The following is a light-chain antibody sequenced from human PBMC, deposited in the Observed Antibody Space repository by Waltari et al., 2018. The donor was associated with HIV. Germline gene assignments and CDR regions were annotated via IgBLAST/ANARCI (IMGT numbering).Light chain of an antibody. CDR3: QQHDVSPYT. V-gene: IGKV4-1*01. Sequence: DIVMTQSPDSLAGSLGERAPITVRSSQSLYNSNNKNSLAWYQQKPGQHPKLLIYWASTRNSGVPDRFTGSGSGTDFTLSISSLQAEDVAVYYCQQHDVSPYTFGQGTKV. CDR2: WAS. CDR1: QSLYNSNNKNS. J-gene: IGKJ2*01.